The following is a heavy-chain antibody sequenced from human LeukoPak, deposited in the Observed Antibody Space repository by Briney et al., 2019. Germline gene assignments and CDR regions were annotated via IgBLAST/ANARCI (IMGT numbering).Heavy chain of an antibody. CDR3: ARPNLRVYNRYYYYYYMDV. Sequence: SETLSLTCTVSGGSISSSSYYWGWIRQPPGKGLEWIGSIYYSGSTYYNPSLKSRVTISVDTSKNQFSLKLSSVTAADTAVYYCARPNLRVYNRYYYYYYMDVWGKGTTITVSS. CDR2: IYYSGST. D-gene: IGHD6-13*01. J-gene: IGHJ6*03. CDR1: GGSISSSSYY. V-gene: IGHV4-39*01.